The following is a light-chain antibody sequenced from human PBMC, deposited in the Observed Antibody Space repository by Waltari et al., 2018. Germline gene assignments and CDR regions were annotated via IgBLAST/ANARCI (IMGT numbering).Light chain of an antibody. CDR1: QSISSW. CDR3: QQYDSYSAT. CDR2: KAS. Sequence: DIQMTQSPSTLSASVGDRCTITCRASQSISSWLAWYQQKPGKAPKLLIYKASSLESGVPSRFSGNGSGTEFTLTITSLQPDDFATYYCQQYDSYSATFGQGTKVEI. V-gene: IGKV1-5*03. J-gene: IGKJ1*01.